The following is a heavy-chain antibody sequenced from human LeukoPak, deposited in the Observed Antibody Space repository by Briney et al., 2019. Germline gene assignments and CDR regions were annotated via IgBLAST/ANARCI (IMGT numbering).Heavy chain of an antibody. D-gene: IGHD3-3*01. J-gene: IGHJ3*02. CDR3: ARDRNYDFWSGYTRADAFDI. V-gene: IGHV1-46*01. CDR1: GYTFTSYY. Sequence: ASVKVSCKASGYTFTSYYMHWMRQAPGQGLEWMGIINPSGGSTSYAQKFQGRVTMTRDMSTSTVYMELSSLRSEDTAVYYCARDRNYDFWSGYTRADAFDIWGQGTMVTVSS. CDR2: INPSGGST.